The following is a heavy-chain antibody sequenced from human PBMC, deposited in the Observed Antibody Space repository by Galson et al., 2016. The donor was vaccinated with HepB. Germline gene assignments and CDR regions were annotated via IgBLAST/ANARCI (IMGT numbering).Heavy chain of an antibody. CDR3: AKGPSGSSHVI. V-gene: IGHV3-74*01. CDR2: IDGDGSRT. Sequence: SLRLSCAASGFTFGSFWMHWVRQAPGKGLVWVSRIDGDGSRTSYADSVKGRFTISRDNAKNTLYLQMNSLRAEDTAVYYCAKGPSGSSHVIWGQGTMATVSS. CDR1: GFTFGSFW. J-gene: IGHJ3*02. D-gene: IGHD1-26*01.